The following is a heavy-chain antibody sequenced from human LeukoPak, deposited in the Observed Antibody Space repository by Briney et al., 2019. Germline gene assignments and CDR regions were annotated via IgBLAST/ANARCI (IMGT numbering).Heavy chain of an antibody. CDR3: ARRDGGKSSFDY. V-gene: IGHV3-53*01. J-gene: IGHJ4*02. Sequence: GGSLRLSCAASGFTVSSNYMSWVRQAPGKGLEWVSVIYSGGSTYYADSVKGRFTISRDNAKNSLYLQMNSLRDEDTAVYYCARRDGGKSSFDYWGQGTLVTVSS. D-gene: IGHD4-23*01. CDR1: GFTVSSNY. CDR2: IYSGGST.